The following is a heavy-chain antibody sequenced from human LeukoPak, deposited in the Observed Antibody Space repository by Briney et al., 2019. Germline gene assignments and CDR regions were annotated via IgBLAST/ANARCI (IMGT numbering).Heavy chain of an antibody. J-gene: IGHJ4*02. CDR1: VYTFTGYY. D-gene: IGHD2-2*01. CDR3: ASGLYQLLYYFDY. Sequence: GASVKVSCKASVYTFTGYYMHWVRQAPGQGLEWVGWINPNSGGTNYAQKFQGRVTMTRDTSISTAYMELSRLTSDDTAVYYCASGLYQLLYYFDYWGQGTLVTVSS. CDR2: INPNSGGT. V-gene: IGHV1-2*02.